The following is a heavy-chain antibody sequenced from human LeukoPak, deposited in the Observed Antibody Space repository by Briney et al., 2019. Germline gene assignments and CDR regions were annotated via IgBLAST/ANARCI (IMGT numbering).Heavy chain of an antibody. D-gene: IGHD3-3*01. V-gene: IGHV1-69*13. J-gene: IGHJ6*02. Sequence: GASVKVSCKASGGTFSSYAISWVRQAPGQGLEWMGGIIPIFGTANYAQKFQGRVTITADESTSTAYMELSSLRSEDTAVYYRARDTHLRSGYYHDDYYYGMDVWGQGTTVTVSS. CDR3: ARDTHLRSGYYHDDYYYGMDV. CDR2: IIPIFGTA. CDR1: GGTFSSYA.